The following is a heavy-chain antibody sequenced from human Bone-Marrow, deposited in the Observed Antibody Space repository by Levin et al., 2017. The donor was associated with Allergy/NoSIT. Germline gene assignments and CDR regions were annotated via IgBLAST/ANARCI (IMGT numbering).Heavy chain of an antibody. CDR2: IFPSDSDT. D-gene: IGHD4-23*01. CDR3: ARRDSDGSNSFDY. J-gene: IGHJ4*02. Sequence: GESLKISCQASGYSFTSYWFGWVRQRPGKGLEWMGLIFPSDSDTRVSPAFRGQIIMSVDKSINTAYLQWSSLNVSDSAMYYCARRDSDGSNSFDYWGQGTLVTVSA. V-gene: IGHV5-51*01. CDR1: GYSFTSYW.